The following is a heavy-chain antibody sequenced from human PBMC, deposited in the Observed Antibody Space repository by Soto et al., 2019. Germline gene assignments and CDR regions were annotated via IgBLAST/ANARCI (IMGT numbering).Heavy chain of an antibody. J-gene: IGHJ4*02. D-gene: IGHD2-2*01. CDR3: AKDAIVVVPAAMDY. V-gene: IGHV3-30*18. Sequence: QVQLVESGGGVVQPGRSLRLSCAASGFTFSSYGMHWVRQAPGKGLEWVAVISYDGSNKYYADSVKGRFTISRYNSKNPLYLQMNSLRAEDTAVYYCAKDAIVVVPAAMDYWGQGTLVTVSS. CDR2: ISYDGSNK. CDR1: GFTFSSYG.